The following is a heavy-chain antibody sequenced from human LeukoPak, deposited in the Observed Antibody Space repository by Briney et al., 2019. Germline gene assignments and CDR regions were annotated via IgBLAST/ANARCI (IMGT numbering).Heavy chain of an antibody. V-gene: IGHV1-2*02. CDR1: GYTFSGFY. D-gene: IGHD5-12*01. Sequence: ASVKVSCKASGYTFSGFYIHWVRQAPGQGLEWMGWINPNSGGTNYAQKFQGRVTMTRDTSISTAYMELSSLTSDDTAVYYCARDRVMDIVATIEQNEYYYYYYMDVWGKGTTVTISS. J-gene: IGHJ6*03. CDR3: ARDRVMDIVATIEQNEYYYYYYMDV. CDR2: INPNSGGT.